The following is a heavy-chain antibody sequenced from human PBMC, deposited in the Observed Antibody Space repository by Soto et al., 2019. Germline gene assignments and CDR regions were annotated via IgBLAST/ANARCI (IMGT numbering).Heavy chain of an antibody. CDR3: ATARGYGTYYMDV. V-gene: IGHV4-34*01. Sequence: SETLSLTCAVYGGSFSGYYWSWIRQPPGKGLEWIGEINHSGSTNYNPSLKSRVTISVDTSKNQFSLKLSPVTAADTAVYYCATARGYGTYYMDVWGKGTTVTVSS. J-gene: IGHJ6*03. CDR1: GGSFSGYY. D-gene: IGHD4-17*01. CDR2: INHSGST.